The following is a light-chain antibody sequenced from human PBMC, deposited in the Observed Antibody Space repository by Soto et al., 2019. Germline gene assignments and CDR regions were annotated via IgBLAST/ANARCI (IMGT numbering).Light chain of an antibody. J-gene: IGKJ1*01. CDR1: QSLLHSNGYNY. Sequence: DIVMTQSPLSLPVTPGEPASISCRSSQSLLHSNGYNYLDWYLQKPGQSPQLLIYLGSNRASGVPHRFSGSGSGTDFTLQISRVEAEDVGVYYSMQALQTPLTFGQGTKVEIK. CDR3: MQALQTPLT. CDR2: LGS. V-gene: IGKV2-28*01.